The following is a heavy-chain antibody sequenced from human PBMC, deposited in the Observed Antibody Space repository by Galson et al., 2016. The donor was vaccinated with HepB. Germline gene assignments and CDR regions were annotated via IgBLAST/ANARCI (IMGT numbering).Heavy chain of an antibody. V-gene: IGHV1-18*01. D-gene: IGHD6-19*01. CDR1: GYTFTSYA. J-gene: IGHJ4*02. CDR2: ISANNGNT. CDR3: ARVIHEYSTGWYYFDY. Sequence: SVKVSCKASGYTFTSYAISWVRQAPGQGLEWMGWISANNGNTNYAQKLPGRVTMTTDTFTSTAYMELRSLKSDDTALYYCARVIHEYSTGWYYFDYWGQGSLVTVSS.